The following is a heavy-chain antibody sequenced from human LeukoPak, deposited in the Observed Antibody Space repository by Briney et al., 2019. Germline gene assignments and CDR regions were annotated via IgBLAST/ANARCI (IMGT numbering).Heavy chain of an antibody. D-gene: IGHD3-22*01. V-gene: IGHV4-30-2*01. CDR2: IYHSGST. CDR1: GGSISSGGYS. Sequence: PSETLSLTCAVSGGSISSGGYSWSWLRQPPGKGLEWIGYIYHSGSTYYNPSLKSRVTISVDRSKNQFSLKLSSVTAADTAVYYCARADIRSGYYPAHFDYWGQGTLVTVSS. J-gene: IGHJ4*02. CDR3: ARADIRSGYYPAHFDY.